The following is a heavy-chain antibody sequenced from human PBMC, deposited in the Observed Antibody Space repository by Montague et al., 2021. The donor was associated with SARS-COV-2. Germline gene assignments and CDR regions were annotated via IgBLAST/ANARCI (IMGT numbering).Heavy chain of an antibody. V-gene: IGHV4-39*01. Sequence: SETLSLTCTVSGGSISSSSYCWGWIRQPPGKGLEWIGSIYYSGSTYYNPSLKSRVTISVDTSKNQFSLKLSSVTAADTAVYYCARREDYYGSGSYSNWGQGPLVTFPS. CDR2: IYYSGST. CDR3: ARREDYYGSGSYSN. CDR1: GGSISSSSYC. D-gene: IGHD3-10*01. J-gene: IGHJ4*02.